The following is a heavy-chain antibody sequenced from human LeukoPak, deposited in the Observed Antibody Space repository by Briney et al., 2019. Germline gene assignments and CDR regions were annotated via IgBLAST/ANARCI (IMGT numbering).Heavy chain of an antibody. J-gene: IGHJ5*02. V-gene: IGHV1-2*02. CDR3: TRAYEYGWFDP. D-gene: IGHD3-16*01. CDR2: INPKTSGT. Sequence: ASVKVSCKASGYTFTDYFLHWIRQAPGQGLDWMGWINPKTSGTTYAQKFQGMVIMTRDTSISTGTMELTRLTSDDTAVYYSTRAYEYGWFDPWGQGTLVTVSS. CDR1: GYTFTDYF.